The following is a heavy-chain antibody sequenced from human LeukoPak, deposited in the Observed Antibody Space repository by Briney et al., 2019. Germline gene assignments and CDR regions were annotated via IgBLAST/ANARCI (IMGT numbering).Heavy chain of an antibody. D-gene: IGHD4-11*01. CDR3: ARGAYSFDC. CDR2: INSDGSST. CDR1: GFTISSLW. J-gene: IGHJ4*02. Sequence: GGSLRLSCAASGFTISSLWMHWVRQAPGKGLVWVSRINSDGSSTSYVDSVKGRFTISRDNAKTTLYLQMNNLRADDTAVYYCARGAYSFDCWGQGTLVTVSS. V-gene: IGHV3-74*01.